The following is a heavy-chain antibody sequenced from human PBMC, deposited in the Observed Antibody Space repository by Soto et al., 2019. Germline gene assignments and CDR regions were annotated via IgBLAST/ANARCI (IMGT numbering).Heavy chain of an antibody. V-gene: IGHV1-18*01. J-gene: IGHJ4*02. CDR3: ARAGEPHIVATALDY. CDR1: GYTFTSYG. CDR2: ISAYNGNT. Sequence: ASVKVSCKASGYTFTSYGISWVRQAPGQGLEWMGWISAYNGNTNYAQKLQGRVTMTTDTSTSTAYTELRSLRSDDTAVYYCARAGEPHIVATALDYWGQGTLVTVSS. D-gene: IGHD5-12*01.